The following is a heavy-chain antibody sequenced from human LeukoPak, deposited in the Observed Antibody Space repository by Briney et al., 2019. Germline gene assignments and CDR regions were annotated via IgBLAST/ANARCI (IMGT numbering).Heavy chain of an antibody. D-gene: IGHD3-3*01. CDR1: GYTFTGYY. Sequence: GASVKVSCKASGYTFTGYYMHWVRQAPGQGLEWMGWINPNSGGTNYARKFQGRVTMTRDTSISTAYMELSRLRSDDTAVYYCARSGPLDFWSGYYEYYFDYWGQGTLVTVSS. CDR3: ARSGPLDFWSGYYEYYFDY. V-gene: IGHV1-2*02. J-gene: IGHJ4*02. CDR2: INPNSGGT.